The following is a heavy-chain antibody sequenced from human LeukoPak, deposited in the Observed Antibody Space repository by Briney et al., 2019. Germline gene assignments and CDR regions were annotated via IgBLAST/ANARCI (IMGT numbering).Heavy chain of an antibody. D-gene: IGHD3-10*01. CDR1: GYTFTSYG. CDR2: ISAYNGNT. V-gene: IGHV1-18*04. Sequence: ASVKVSCKASGYTFTSYGISRVRQAPGQGLEWMGWISAYNGNTNYAQKLQGRVTMTTDTSTSTAYMELRSLRSDDTAVYYCARDSYGSGSPLYYYYGMDVWGKGTTVTVSS. CDR3: ARDSYGSGSPLYYYYGMDV. J-gene: IGHJ6*04.